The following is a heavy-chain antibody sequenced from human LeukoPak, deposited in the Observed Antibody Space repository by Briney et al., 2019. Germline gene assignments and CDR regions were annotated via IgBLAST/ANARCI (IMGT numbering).Heavy chain of an antibody. CDR2: IYSSGST. D-gene: IGHD4-11*01. Sequence: SETLSLTCTVSGGSISSSSYYWSWIRQPAGKGLEWIGRIYSSGSTNYNPSLKSRVTMSVDTSKNQFSLKLTSVTAADTAVYYCARVDSNYGSTFDIWGQGTMVTVSS. CDR1: GGSISSSSYY. J-gene: IGHJ3*02. CDR3: ARVDSNYGSTFDI. V-gene: IGHV4-61*02.